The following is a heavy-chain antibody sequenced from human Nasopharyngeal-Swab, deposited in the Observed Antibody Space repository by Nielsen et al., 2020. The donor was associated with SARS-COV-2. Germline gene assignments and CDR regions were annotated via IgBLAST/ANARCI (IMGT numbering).Heavy chain of an antibody. V-gene: IGHV3-30*18. CDR2: ISYDGSNK. Sequence: WIRQPPGKGLEWVAVISYDGSNKYYADSVKGRFTISRDNSKNTLYLQMNSLRAEDTAVYYCAKLDMVRGVIITSCAFDIWGQGTMVTVSS. D-gene: IGHD3-10*01. CDR3: AKLDMVRGVIITSCAFDI. J-gene: IGHJ3*02.